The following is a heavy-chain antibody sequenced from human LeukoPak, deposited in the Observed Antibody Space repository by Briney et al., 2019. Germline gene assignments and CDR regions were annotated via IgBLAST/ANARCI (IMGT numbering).Heavy chain of an antibody. CDR3: ARDPYSSSWENWFDP. J-gene: IGHJ5*02. D-gene: IGHD6-13*01. CDR1: GFTFSSYW. Sequence: GGSLRLSCAASGFTFSSYWMHWVRQAPGKGLVWVSRINSDGSSTSYADSVKGRLTISRDNAKNTLYLQMNSLRAEDTAVYYCARDPYSSSWENWFDPWGQGTLVTVSS. V-gene: IGHV3-74*01. CDR2: INSDGSST.